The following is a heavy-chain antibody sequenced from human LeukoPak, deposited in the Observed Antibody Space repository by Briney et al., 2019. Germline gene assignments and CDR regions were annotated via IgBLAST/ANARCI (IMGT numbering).Heavy chain of an antibody. CDR1: VFALSDYY. V-gene: IGHV3-11*06. J-gene: IGHJ4*02. Sequence: GGSLRLSCAASVFALSDYYMSRIRQAPGKGLEWVSYISSSSIYTNYADSVKGRFTISRDNAKNSLYLQMNSLRAEDTAVYYCARDREYYFDYWGQGTLVTVSS. CDR2: ISSSSIYT. CDR3: ARDREYYFDY.